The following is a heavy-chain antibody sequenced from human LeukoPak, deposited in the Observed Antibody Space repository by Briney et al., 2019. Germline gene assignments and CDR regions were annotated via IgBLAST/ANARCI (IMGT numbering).Heavy chain of an antibody. D-gene: IGHD4-17*01. CDR2: ISWNSGSI. CDR1: GFTFDDYA. V-gene: IGHV3-9*03. J-gene: IGHJ4*02. CDR3: AKGWSATTLYYFDY. Sequence: VRSLRLSCAASGFTFDDYAMHWVRQAPGKGLEWVSGISWNSGSIGYADSVKGRFTISRDNAKNSLYLQMNSLRAEDMALYYCAKGWSATTLYYFDYCGQGTLVTVSS.